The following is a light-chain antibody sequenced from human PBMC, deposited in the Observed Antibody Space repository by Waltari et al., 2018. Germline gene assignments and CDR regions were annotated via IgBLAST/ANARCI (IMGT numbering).Light chain of an antibody. Sequence: QSVLTQPPSASGTPGQTVTISCSGSSSNIGVNTVNWYQQLPGTAPKLLIYTYNLRPSGVPDRFSGSKSGTSASLAISGLQSEDEADYHCQTWDDSLNGVVFGGGTKLTVL. V-gene: IGLV1-44*01. CDR1: SSNIGVNT. J-gene: IGLJ2*01. CDR2: TYN. CDR3: QTWDDSLNGVV.